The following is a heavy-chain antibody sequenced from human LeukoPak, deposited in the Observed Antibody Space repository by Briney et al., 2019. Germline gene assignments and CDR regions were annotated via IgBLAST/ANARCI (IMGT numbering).Heavy chain of an antibody. V-gene: IGHV1-2*02. CDR1: GYTFTDYS. Sequence: ASVKVSCKTSGYTFTDYSLHWVRQAPGQGLEWMGWISPNSGGTNFAEKFRGRVTVTRDTSISTAYLELSGLTSDDMAVYYCARMTGSYTPRWGDYWGQGTLVTVSS. CDR2: ISPNSGGT. J-gene: IGHJ4*02. CDR3: ARMTGSYTPRWGDY. D-gene: IGHD3-10*01.